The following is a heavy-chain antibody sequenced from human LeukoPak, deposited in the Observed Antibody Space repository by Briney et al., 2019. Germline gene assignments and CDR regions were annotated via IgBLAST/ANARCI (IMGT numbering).Heavy chain of an antibody. CDR1: GFTFSSYG. V-gene: IGHV3-48*03. J-gene: IGHJ6*04. CDR2: ISGSGSTI. D-gene: IGHD3-10*02. Sequence: PGGSLRLSCTASGFTFSSYGMNWVRQAPGKGLEWVSSISGSGSTIDYADSVKGRFTISRDNAKNSLYLQMHSLRAEDTALYYCAELGITMIGGIWGKGTTVTISS. CDR3: AELGITMIGGI.